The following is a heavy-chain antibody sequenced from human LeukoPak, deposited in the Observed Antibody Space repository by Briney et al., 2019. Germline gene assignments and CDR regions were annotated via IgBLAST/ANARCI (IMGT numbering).Heavy chain of an antibody. Sequence: GGSLRLSCAASGFTFSDSYMTWIRQAPGKGLEWVSYISSTAYTIFYADSVKGRFIISRDNSKNTLHLQMNSLRAEDTAVYYCAKPARTDYADYWGQGTLVTVSS. V-gene: IGHV3-11*01. CDR3: AKPARTDYADY. D-gene: IGHD1-14*01. CDR2: ISSTAYTI. CDR1: GFTFSDSY. J-gene: IGHJ4*02.